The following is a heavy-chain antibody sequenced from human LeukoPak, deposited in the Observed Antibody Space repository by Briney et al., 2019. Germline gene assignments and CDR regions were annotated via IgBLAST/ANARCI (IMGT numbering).Heavy chain of an antibody. CDR2: ISYDGSNK. J-gene: IGHJ6*02. Sequence: GRSVRLSCAASGFTFSSYAMHWVRQAPGKGLEWVAVISYDGSNKYYADSVKGRFTISRDNSKNTLYLQMNSLRAEDTAVYYCARGPVPTASPYYYYGMDVWGQGTTVTVSS. CDR3: ARGPVPTASPYYYYGMDV. CDR1: GFTFSSYA. D-gene: IGHD2-2*01. V-gene: IGHV3-30-3*01.